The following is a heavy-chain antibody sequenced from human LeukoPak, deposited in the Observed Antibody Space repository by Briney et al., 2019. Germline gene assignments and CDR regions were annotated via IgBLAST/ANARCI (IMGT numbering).Heavy chain of an antibody. CDR3: ARGGDDFWSGYLPSNWFDP. CDR2: INHSGST. J-gene: IGHJ5*02. D-gene: IGHD3-3*01. CDR1: GGSFSGYY. V-gene: IGHV4-34*01. Sequence: SETLSLTCAVYGGSFSGYYWSWIRQPPGNGLEWIGEINHSGSTYYNPSLKSRVTISVDTSKNQFSLKLSSVTAADTAVYYCARGGDDFWSGYLPSNWFDPWGQGTLVTVSS.